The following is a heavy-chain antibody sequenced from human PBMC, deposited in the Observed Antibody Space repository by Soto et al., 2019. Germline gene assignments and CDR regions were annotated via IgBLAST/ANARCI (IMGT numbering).Heavy chain of an antibody. Sequence: QVQLVQSGAEVKKPGASVMVSCKASGYIFTSYGISWVRQAPGQGLEWMGWITAYNGNTNYAQKFQGRVTMITDTPTTTAYMEVKSLRSDDTAGYYCARGGVGATSGWFDPWGQGTLVTVSS. J-gene: IGHJ5*02. V-gene: IGHV1-18*01. CDR3: ARGGVGATSGWFDP. CDR1: GYIFTSYG. D-gene: IGHD1-26*01. CDR2: ITAYNGNT.